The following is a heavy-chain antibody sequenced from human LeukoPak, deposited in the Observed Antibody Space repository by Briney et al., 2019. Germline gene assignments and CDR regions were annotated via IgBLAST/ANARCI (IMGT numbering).Heavy chain of an antibody. CDR1: GYTFTGYY. Sequence: VASVKVSCKASGYTFTGYYMHWVRQAPGQGLEWMGWINPNSGGTNYAQKFQGWVTMTRDTSISTAYMELSRLRSDDTAVYYCARYPYYYDSSGYLYFQHWGQGTLVTVSS. D-gene: IGHD3-22*01. V-gene: IGHV1-2*04. J-gene: IGHJ1*01. CDR2: INPNSGGT. CDR3: ARYPYYYDSSGYLYFQH.